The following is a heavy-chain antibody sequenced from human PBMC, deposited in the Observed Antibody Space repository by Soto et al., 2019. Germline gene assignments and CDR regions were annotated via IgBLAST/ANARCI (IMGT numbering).Heavy chain of an antibody. CDR2: ISGDGSGT. D-gene: IGHD3-10*01. Sequence: EVQLVESGGGLVQPGGSLRLSCVASGFTYTNYWIHWVRQAPGTGLVWVSRISGDGSGTGYADPVEGRFTISRDNAKNTVYLQMNSLRAEDTAVYYCARGLRGEYGTDGWGQGTTVTVSS. J-gene: IGHJ6*02. CDR3: ARGLRGEYGTDG. CDR1: GFTYTNYW. V-gene: IGHV3-74*01.